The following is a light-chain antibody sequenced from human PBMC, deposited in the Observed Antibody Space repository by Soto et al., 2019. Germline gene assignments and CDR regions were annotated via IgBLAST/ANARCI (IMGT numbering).Light chain of an antibody. CDR2: EVT. CDR3: AAWDDSLNGWV. V-gene: IGLV2-8*01. J-gene: IGLJ3*02. CDR1: SSDVGGYNY. Sequence: QSALTQPPSASGSPGQSVTISCTGTSSDVGGYNYVSWYQQYPGRAPKLMIYEVTKRPSGVPDRFSGSKSGNTASLTVSGLQAEDEADYYCAAWDDSLNGWVFGGGTKLTVL.